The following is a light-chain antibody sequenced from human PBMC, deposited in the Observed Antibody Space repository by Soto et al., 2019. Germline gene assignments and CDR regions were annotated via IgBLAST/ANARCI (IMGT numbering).Light chain of an antibody. J-gene: IGKJ5*01. CDR2: AAY. CDR3: QQCNRYPIT. CDR1: QSISSY. V-gene: IGKV1-39*01. Sequence: DIQMTQSPSSLSASVGDRVTITCRASQSISSYLNWYQQKPGKAHKLLIYAAYSLQSGVQSRFSGSGSGTDFTLTIRSLQPDDSATYYCQQCNRYPITFGQGTRLEIK.